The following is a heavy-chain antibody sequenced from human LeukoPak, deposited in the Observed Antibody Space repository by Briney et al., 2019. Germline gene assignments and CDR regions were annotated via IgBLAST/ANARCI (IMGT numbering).Heavy chain of an antibody. CDR1: GFTVSTYA. J-gene: IGHJ4*02. Sequence: AGGSLRLSCAASGFTVSTYAMSWVRQAPGKGLEWVSAISGRGVSTSYADSVRGRFTISRDNSKNTLYLQMNSLRAEDTAVYYCAKAASGNWNDVSDYWGQGTLVTVSS. D-gene: IGHD1-20*01. CDR2: ISGRGVST. CDR3: AKAASGNWNDVSDY. V-gene: IGHV3-23*01.